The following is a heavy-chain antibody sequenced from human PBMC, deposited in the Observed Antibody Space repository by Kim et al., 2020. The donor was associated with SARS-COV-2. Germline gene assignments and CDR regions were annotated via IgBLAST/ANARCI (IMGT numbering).Heavy chain of an antibody. V-gene: IGHV1-46*01. CDR1: GYTFTSYY. J-gene: IGHJ6*03. Sequence: ASVKVSCKASGYTFTSYYMHWVRQAPGQGLEWMGIINPSGGSTSYAQKFQGRVTMTRDTSTSTVYMELSSLRSEDTAVYYCARVSYSSSWYPSGAYYYMDVWGKGTTVTVSS. D-gene: IGHD6-13*01. CDR3: ARVSYSSSWYPSGAYYYMDV. CDR2: INPSGGST.